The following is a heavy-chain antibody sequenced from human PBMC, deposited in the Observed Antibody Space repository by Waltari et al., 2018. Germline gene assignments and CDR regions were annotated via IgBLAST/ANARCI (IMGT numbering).Heavy chain of an antibody. J-gene: IGHJ3*01. D-gene: IGHD5-12*01. CDR1: GVSITSNRHY. Sequence: QLQLQESGPGLVKPSETLSLTCSVSGVSITSNRHYWGWIRQPPGQGLEWIGRMSYSGAPYSSPSLQSRVTISRDTSKNLLSLKLGSVTAADTAVYYCATYIGASVGTAAFDVWGLGTMVTVSS. CDR3: ATYIGASVGTAAFDV. V-gene: IGHV4-39*01. CDR2: MSYSGAP.